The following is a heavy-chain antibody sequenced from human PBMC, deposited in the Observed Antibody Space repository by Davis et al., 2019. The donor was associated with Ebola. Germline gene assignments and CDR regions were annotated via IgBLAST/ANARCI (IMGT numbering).Heavy chain of an antibody. CDR1: GYSFTTYG. D-gene: IGHD2-21*01. V-gene: IGHV1-18*01. CDR2: IGVYNGKT. Sequence: AASVKVSCKPVGYSFTTYGLSWVRQAPGQGLEWVGWIGVYNGKTDYAKKFKGRVDMTADFSTNTVYMELRSLRSDDTAVYYCARVGDPRFHAMDVWGKGTTVTVSP. J-gene: IGHJ6*04. CDR3: ARVGDPRFHAMDV.